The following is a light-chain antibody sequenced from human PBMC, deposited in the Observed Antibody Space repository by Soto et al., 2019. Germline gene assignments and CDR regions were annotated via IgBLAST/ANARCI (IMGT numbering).Light chain of an antibody. V-gene: IGKV3-20*01. J-gene: IGKJ2*01. CDR1: QSVTSSY. Sequence: EIALTQSRGTLSLSPGERATRACRASQSVTSSYLAWYQHKPGQAPRLLIYGASSRATGIPDRFSGSGSGTDFTLTISRLEPEDFAVYYCQQYGSSPHTFGQGTKLEIK. CDR2: GAS. CDR3: QQYGSSPHT.